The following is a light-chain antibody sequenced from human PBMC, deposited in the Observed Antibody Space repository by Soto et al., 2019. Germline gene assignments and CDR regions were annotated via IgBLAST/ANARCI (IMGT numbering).Light chain of an antibody. Sequence: EIVLTQSPDTLSLSPGETATLSCRASQSVSSSHLAWYQQKVGQAPRLLIYGDSRRATGIPDRFSGSGSATDFTLIITRLDPEDFAVYYCQYYGTSTGTFGQGTKVDIK. CDR2: GDS. V-gene: IGKV3-20*01. CDR1: QSVSSSH. CDR3: QYYGTSTGT. J-gene: IGKJ1*01.